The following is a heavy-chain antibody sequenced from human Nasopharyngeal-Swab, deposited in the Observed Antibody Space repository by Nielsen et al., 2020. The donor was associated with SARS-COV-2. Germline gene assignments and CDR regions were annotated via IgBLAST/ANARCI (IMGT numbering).Heavy chain of an antibody. J-gene: IGHJ4*02. D-gene: IGHD2-15*01. CDR1: GYSFTSYW. Sequence: NVSCKGSGYSFTSYWIGWVRQLPCKGLEWMGIIYPGDSDTRYSPSFQGQVTISADKSISTAYLQWSSLKASDTAMYYCASLGYCSGGSCRDFDYWGQGTLVTVSS. V-gene: IGHV5-51*01. CDR3: ASLGYCSGGSCRDFDY. CDR2: IYPGDSDT.